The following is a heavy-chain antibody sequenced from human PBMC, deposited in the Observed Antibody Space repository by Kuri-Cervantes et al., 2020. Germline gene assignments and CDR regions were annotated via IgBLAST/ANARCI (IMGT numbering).Heavy chain of an antibody. J-gene: IGHJ4*02. CDR2: ISHDGSNK. CDR3: ARGQEYCSGGSCRSYYFDY. D-gene: IGHD2-15*01. CDR1: GFTFSSYA. Sequence: GGSLRLSCAASGFTFSSYAMHWVRQAPGKGLEWVAVISHDGSNKYYADSVKGRFTISRDNSKNTLYLQMNSLRAEDTAVYNCARGQEYCSGGSCRSYYFDYWGQGTLVTVSS. V-gene: IGHV3-30-3*01.